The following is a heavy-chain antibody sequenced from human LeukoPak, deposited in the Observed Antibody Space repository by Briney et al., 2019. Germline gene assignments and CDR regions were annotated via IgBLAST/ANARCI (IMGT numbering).Heavy chain of an antibody. J-gene: IGHJ5*02. Sequence: GGSLRLSCAASGFTFSSYWMHWVRQAPGKGLVRVSRINSDGSSTSYADSVKGRFTISRDNAKNTLYLQMNSLRAEDTAVYYCARDGAAYDFWSGYYVTEYNWFDPWGQGTLVTVSS. CDR3: ARDGAAYDFWSGYYVTEYNWFDP. D-gene: IGHD3-3*01. CDR1: GFTFSSYW. CDR2: INSDGSST. V-gene: IGHV3-74*01.